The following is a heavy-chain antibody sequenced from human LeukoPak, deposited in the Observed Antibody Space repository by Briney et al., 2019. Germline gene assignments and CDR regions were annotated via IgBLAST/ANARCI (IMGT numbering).Heavy chain of an antibody. D-gene: IGHD6-13*01. V-gene: IGHV3-23*01. CDR2: ISGSGGST. J-gene: IGHJ4*02. Sequence: GGSLRLSCAASGFTFNTYWMSWVRQAPGKGLEWVSAISGSGGSTYYADSVKGRFTISRDNSKNMLYLQMNSLRAEDTAVYYCAKEIRTSSSWYGNYFDYRGQGTLVTVSS. CDR3: AKEIRTSSSWYGNYFDY. CDR1: GFTFNTYW.